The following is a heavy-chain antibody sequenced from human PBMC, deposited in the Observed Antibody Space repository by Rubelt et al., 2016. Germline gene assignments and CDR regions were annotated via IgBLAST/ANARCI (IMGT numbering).Heavy chain of an antibody. Sequence: WVAFIRDDRSNKYYADSVKGRFTISRDNSKNKLYLQMNSLRAEDTAVYYCAKVRTGTTALTYYYYGMDVWGQGTTVTVSS. CDR2: IRDDRSNK. V-gene: IGHV3-30*02. D-gene: IGHD1-1*01. J-gene: IGHJ6*02. CDR3: AKVRTGTTALTYYYYGMDV.